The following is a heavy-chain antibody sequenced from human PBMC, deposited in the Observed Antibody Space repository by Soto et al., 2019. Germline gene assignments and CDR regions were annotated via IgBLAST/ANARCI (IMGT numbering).Heavy chain of an antibody. Sequence: SETTSLTSAVYGGSFSGYYWSWIRQPPGKGLEWIGEINHSGSTNYNPSLKSRVTISVDTSKNQFSLKLSSVTAADTAVYYCATRGPRYSSSWVDYWGQGTLVTVSS. V-gene: IGHV4-34*01. J-gene: IGHJ4*02. D-gene: IGHD6-13*01. CDR2: INHSGST. CDR3: ATRGPRYSSSWVDY. CDR1: GGSFSGYY.